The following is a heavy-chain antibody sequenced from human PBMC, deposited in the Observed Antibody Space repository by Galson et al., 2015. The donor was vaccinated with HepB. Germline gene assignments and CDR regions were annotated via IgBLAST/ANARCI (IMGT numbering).Heavy chain of an antibody. CDR3: ARWHSSTETNWFDP. D-gene: IGHD2-2*01. CDR2: IYYSGTI. Sequence: ETLSLTCTVSGSSMSSYFWSWIRQSPGKGLEWIEYIYYSGTINYNPSLKSRVTISVDTSRNQFSLKLSSVTAADTAVYYCARWHSSTETNWFDPWGPGTLVTVSS. J-gene: IGHJ5*02. CDR1: GSSMSSYF. V-gene: IGHV4-59*01.